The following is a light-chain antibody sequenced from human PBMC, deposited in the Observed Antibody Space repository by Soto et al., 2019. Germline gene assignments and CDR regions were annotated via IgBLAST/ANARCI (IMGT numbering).Light chain of an antibody. J-gene: IGLJ2*01. V-gene: IGLV2-14*01. CDR1: SSDVGGYNY. CDR3: RSYRNGGTLVV. Sequence: QSVLTQPASVSGSPGQSITISCTGTSSDVGGYNYVSWYQQHPGKAPKLMIYDVTDRPSGVSNRFSGSTSGNTASLTISGVRAEDEADYYCRSYRNGGTLVVFGGGTKLTVL. CDR2: DVT.